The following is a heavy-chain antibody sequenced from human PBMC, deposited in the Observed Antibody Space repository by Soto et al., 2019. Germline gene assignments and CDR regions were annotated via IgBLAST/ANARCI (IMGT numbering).Heavy chain of an antibody. CDR2: IYYSGST. CDR1: GCSLSSYY. Sequence: SEAPFPTCPCSGCSLSSYYLILIRQPPGKGLEWIGYIYYSGSTNYNPSLKSRVTISVDTSKNQFSLKLSSVAAADTAVYYCARGPFFRFDYWGQGTLVTVSS. V-gene: IGHV4-59*01. CDR3: ARGPFFRFDY. J-gene: IGHJ4*02. D-gene: IGHD3-3*01.